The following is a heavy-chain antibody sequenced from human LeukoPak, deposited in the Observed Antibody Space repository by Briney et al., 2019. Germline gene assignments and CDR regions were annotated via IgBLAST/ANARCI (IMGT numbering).Heavy chain of an antibody. J-gene: IGHJ4*02. CDR3: ARLSLEGDAITMVRGVLGNYFDY. D-gene: IGHD3-10*01. CDR1: GYSFTSYW. Sequence: GESLKISCKGSGYSFTSYWIGWVRQMPGKGLEWMGIIYPGDSDTRYSPSFQGQVTISADKSISTAYLQWSSLKASDTAMYYCARLSLEGDAITMVRGVLGNYFDYWGQGTLVTVSS. CDR2: IYPGDSDT. V-gene: IGHV5-51*01.